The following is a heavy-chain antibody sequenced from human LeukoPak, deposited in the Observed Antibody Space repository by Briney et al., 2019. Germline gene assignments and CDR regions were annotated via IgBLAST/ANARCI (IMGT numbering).Heavy chain of an antibody. CDR3: ARYGVAARPYFDY. Sequence: GGPLQISCKGSGSRFTSYGIGWVRQMPGKGLEWMGIIYPGDSDTRYSPSFQGQVTISADKSIPTAYLQWSSLKASDTAMYYCARYGVAARPYFDYWGQGTLVTISS. V-gene: IGHV5-51*01. D-gene: IGHD6-6*01. CDR2: IYPGDSDT. CDR1: GSRFTSYG. J-gene: IGHJ4*02.